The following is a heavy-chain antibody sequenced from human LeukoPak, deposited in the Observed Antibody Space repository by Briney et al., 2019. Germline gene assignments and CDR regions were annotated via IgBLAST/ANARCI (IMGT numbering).Heavy chain of an antibody. Sequence: SETLSLTCTVSGGSISSGGYYWSWIRQPAGKGLEWIGRIYTSGSTNYNPSLKSRVTISADTSKNQFSLKLSSVTAADTAVYYCARDATFSRLDYWGQGTLVTVSS. D-gene: IGHD3-16*01. V-gene: IGHV4-61*02. CDR3: ARDATFSRLDY. CDR1: GGSISSGGYY. J-gene: IGHJ4*02. CDR2: IYTSGST.